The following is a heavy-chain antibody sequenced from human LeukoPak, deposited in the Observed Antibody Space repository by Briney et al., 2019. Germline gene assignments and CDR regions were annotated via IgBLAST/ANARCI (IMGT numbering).Heavy chain of an antibody. Sequence: GESLKISCKGSGYSFTRYWIGWVRPKPGKGLEWMGIIYPGDSDTRYSPSFQGQVTISADQSISTAYLQWSSLKASDTAMYYCARAYLGAIDYWGQGTLVTVSS. CDR3: ARAYLGAIDY. J-gene: IGHJ4*02. D-gene: IGHD1-26*01. V-gene: IGHV5-51*01. CDR1: GYSFTRYW. CDR2: IYPGDSDT.